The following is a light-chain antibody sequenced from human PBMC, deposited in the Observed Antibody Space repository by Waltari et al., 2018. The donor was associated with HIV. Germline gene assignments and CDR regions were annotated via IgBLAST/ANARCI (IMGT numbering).Light chain of an antibody. CDR1: QSISSY. CDR2: AAS. Sequence: DIQMTQSPYSLSASVGDRVTITCRASQSISSYLNWYQQKPGKAPKVLIYAASSLQSGVPSRFSGSGSGTDFTLTIRSLQPEDFATYYCQQSYSTPVTFGGGTKVEIK. V-gene: IGKV1-39*01. CDR3: QQSYSTPVT. J-gene: IGKJ4*01.